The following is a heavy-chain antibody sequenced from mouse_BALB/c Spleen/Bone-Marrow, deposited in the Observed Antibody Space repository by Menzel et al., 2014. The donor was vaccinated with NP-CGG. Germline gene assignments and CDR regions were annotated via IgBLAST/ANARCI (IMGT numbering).Heavy chain of an antibody. CDR3: ARWEYYAMDY. Sequence: EVKLMESGAELVKPGASVKLSCTASGFNIKDTYMHWVKQRPEQGLEWIGRIDPANGNTKYDPKFQGKATITADTSSNTAYLQHSSLTSEDTAVYYCARWEYYAMDYWGQGTSVTVSS. CDR2: IDPANGNT. D-gene: IGHD4-1*01. V-gene: IGHV14-3*02. J-gene: IGHJ4*01. CDR1: GFNIKDTY.